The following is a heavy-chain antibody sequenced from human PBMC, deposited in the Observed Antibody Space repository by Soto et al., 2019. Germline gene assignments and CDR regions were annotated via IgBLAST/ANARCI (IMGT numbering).Heavy chain of an antibody. Sequence: WTWIRQHPGKGLEWIGYNYYSGITYYNPSLKSRVTISLDTSKNQFSLKLSSVTAADTAVYYCARGSSIAGLYYGMDVWGPGTTGTVSS. D-gene: IGHD6-6*01. J-gene: IGHJ6*02. CDR2: NYYSGIT. V-gene: IGHV4-31*02. CDR3: ARGSSIAGLYYGMDV.